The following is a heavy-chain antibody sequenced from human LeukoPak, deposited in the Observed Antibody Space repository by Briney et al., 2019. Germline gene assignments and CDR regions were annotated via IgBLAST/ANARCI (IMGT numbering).Heavy chain of an antibody. CDR1: GYSISSGYY. J-gene: IGHJ4*02. D-gene: IGHD5-24*01. CDR3: ASLRWLHQHFDY. CDR2: IYHSGRT. Sequence: PSETLSLTCTVSGYSISSGYYWGWIRQPPGKGLEWIGSIYHSGRTYYNPSLKSRATISVDTSKNQFSLKLNSVTAADTAVYYCASLRWLHQHFDYWGQGTLVTVSS. V-gene: IGHV4-38-2*02.